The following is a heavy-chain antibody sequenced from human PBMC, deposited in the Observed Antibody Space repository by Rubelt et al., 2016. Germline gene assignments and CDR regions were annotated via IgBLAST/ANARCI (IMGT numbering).Heavy chain of an antibody. CDR1: GYTFTGYY. CDR3: ARSRIAARSIGY. Sequence: QVQLVQSGAEVKKPGASVKVSCKASGYTFTGYYMHWVRQAPGQGLEWMGWLNPNSGYTGYAQKFQGRVTMTTSITTAYMEMGSLRSEDTAVYYCARSRIAARSIGYWGQGTLVTVSS. J-gene: IGHJ4*02. CDR2: LNPNSGYT. D-gene: IGHD6-6*01. V-gene: IGHV1-8*02.